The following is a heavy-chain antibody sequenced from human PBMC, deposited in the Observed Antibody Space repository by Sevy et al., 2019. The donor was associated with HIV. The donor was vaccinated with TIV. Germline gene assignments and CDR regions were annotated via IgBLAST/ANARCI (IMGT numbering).Heavy chain of an antibody. Sequence: SETLSLTCAVSGGSISSGGYSWSWIRQPPGKGLEWIGYIYHSGSTYYNPSLKSRVTISVDRSKNQFSLKLSSVTAADTAAYYCARARERGNYFDYWGQGTLVTVSS. CDR3: ARARERGNYFDY. D-gene: IGHD1-1*01. J-gene: IGHJ4*02. V-gene: IGHV4-30-2*01. CDR2: IYHSGST. CDR1: GGSISSGGYS.